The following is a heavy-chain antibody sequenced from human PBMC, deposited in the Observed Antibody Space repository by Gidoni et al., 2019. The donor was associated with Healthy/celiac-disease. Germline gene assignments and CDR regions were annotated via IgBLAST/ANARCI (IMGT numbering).Heavy chain of an antibody. CDR2: ISYDGSNK. D-gene: IGHD3-16*01. CDR3: ARGRTFLGGVDY. Sequence: QGQLVESGGGVVQPGRSLRLSCAASGFTFSSYAMHWVRQAPGKGLEWVAVISYDGSNKYYTDSVKGRFTISRDNSKSTLYLQMNSLRAEDTAVYYCARGRTFLGGVDYWGQGTLVTVSS. J-gene: IGHJ4*02. V-gene: IGHV3-30*04. CDR1: GFTFSSYA.